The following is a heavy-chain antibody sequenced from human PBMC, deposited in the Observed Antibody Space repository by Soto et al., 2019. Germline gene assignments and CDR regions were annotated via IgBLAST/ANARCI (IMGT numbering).Heavy chain of an antibody. CDR1: GWCFSGYY. Sequence: PSETLSLTCAVYGWCFSGYYWSWIRQHPGKGLEWIGYIYYSGRTYYNPSLKSRVTLSVDTSKNQFSLKLSSVTAADTAVYYCARLGGSYAVPHFDYWGQGTLVTVSS. J-gene: IGHJ4*02. CDR3: ARLGGSYAVPHFDY. CDR2: IYYSGRT. D-gene: IGHD1-26*01. V-gene: IGHV4-59*08.